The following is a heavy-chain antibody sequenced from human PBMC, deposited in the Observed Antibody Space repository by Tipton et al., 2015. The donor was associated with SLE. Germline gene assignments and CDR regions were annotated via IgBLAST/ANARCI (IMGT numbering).Heavy chain of an antibody. CDR2: ISYDGSDK. J-gene: IGHJ4*02. V-gene: IGHV3-30*04. D-gene: IGHD3-16*01. CDR3: AKDSYDYVWGSLDY. Sequence: SLRLSCAASGFSFSSYAMHWVRQAPGKGLEWVAVISYDGSDKYYADSVKGRFTISRDNSKYTLHLQMNSLRAEDTAVYYCAKDSYDYVWGSLDYWGRGTQVTVSS. CDR1: GFSFSSYA.